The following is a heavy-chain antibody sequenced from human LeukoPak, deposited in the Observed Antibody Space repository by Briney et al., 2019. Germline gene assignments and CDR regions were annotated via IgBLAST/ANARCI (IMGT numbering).Heavy chain of an antibody. V-gene: IGHV4-59*12. CDR2: IYYSEST. D-gene: IGHD3-22*01. CDR3: ARGDVYYYDSSGYYHTGYYFDY. J-gene: IGHJ4*02. CDR1: GGSISSYY. Sequence: PSETLSLTCTVSGGSISSYYWSWIRQPPGKGLEWIGYIYYSESTNYNPSLKSRVTISVDTSKNQFSLKLSSVTAADTAVYYCARGDVYYYDSSGYYHTGYYFDYWGQGTLVTVSS.